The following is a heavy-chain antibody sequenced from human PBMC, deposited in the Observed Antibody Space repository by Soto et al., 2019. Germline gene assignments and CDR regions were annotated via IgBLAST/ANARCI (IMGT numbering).Heavy chain of an antibody. J-gene: IGHJ4*02. CDR3: ARVGGIGAPPGTDY. Sequence: QVQLVQSGAEVKKPGSSVKVSCKASGGIISSYAISWLRQAPGQGLEWMGAVIPILGQAYYAQDLQDRVSITADEATRTTYMELSSLRSEDTAVYFCARVGGIGAPPGTDYWGQGTLVTVSS. V-gene: IGHV1-69*01. CDR2: VIPILGQA. D-gene: IGHD6-6*01. CDR1: GGIISSYA.